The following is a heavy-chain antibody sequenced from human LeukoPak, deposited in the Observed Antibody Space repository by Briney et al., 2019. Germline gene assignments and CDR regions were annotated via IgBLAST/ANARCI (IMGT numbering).Heavy chain of an antibody. Sequence: PSETLSLTCTVSGGSTSSYYWSWIRQPPGKGPEWIGYIYYSGSTNYNPSLKSRVTISVDTSKNQFSLKLSSVTAADTAVYYCARVRSEMATYFDYWGQGTLVTVSS. CDR1: GGSTSSYY. V-gene: IGHV4-59*01. CDR2: IYYSGST. D-gene: IGHD5-24*01. CDR3: ARVRSEMATYFDY. J-gene: IGHJ4*02.